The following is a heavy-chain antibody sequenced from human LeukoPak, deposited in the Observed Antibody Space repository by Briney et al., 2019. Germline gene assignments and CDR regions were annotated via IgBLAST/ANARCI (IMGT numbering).Heavy chain of an antibody. V-gene: IGHV3-53*01. Sequence: PGGSLRLSCAASGFTFSSYGIHWVRQAPGKGLEWVSIIYSGGSTSYADSVKGRFTISRDNSKNTLYLQMNSLRAEDTAVYYCARDVVGATYFDWGQGTLVTVSS. J-gene: IGHJ4*02. CDR2: IYSGGST. D-gene: IGHD1-26*01. CDR3: ARDVVGATYFD. CDR1: GFTFSSYG.